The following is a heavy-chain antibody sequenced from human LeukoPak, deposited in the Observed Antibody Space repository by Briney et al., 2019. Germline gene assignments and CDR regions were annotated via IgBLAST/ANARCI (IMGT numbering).Heavy chain of an antibody. D-gene: IGHD6-13*01. CDR1: GFTFSSYV. CDR2: ISGSGSGT. V-gene: IGHV3-23*01. J-gene: IGHJ4*02. Sequence: GRSLRLSCEASGFTFSSYVMSWVRQAPGKGLEWVSTISGSGSGTYYAGSVKGRFTISRDNSKNTLYVEMNSLRAEDTAVYYCAREGRSSSSYFDYWGQGTLATVSS. CDR3: AREGRSSSSYFDY.